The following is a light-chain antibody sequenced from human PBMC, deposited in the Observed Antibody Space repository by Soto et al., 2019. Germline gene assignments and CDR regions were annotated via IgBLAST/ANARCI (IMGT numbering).Light chain of an antibody. V-gene: IGLV3-21*04. CDR3: QVWDSSSDHLYV. J-gene: IGLJ1*01. CDR1: NIGSKS. Sequence: SYELTQPPSVSVAPGKTAMITCGGNNIGSKSVHWYQQKPGQAPVLVIYYDSDRPSGIPERFSGSNSGNTATLAISRVEAGDEADYYCQVWDSSSDHLYVFGTGTKVTV. CDR2: YDS.